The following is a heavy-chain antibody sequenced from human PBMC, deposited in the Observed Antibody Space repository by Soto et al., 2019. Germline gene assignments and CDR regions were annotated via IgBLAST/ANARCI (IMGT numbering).Heavy chain of an antibody. J-gene: IGHJ3*02. CDR1: GFTFCSYS. CDR2: ISSSSSTI. Sequence: GGSLRLSCAASGFTFCSYSMNWVRQAPGKGLEWVSYISSSSSTIYYADSVKGRFTISRDNAKNSLYLQMNSLRAEDTAVYYCALMGTPDIVVVPAATLPAFDIWGQGTMVTVS. D-gene: IGHD2-2*01. CDR3: ALMGTPDIVVVPAATLPAFDI. V-gene: IGHV3-48*01.